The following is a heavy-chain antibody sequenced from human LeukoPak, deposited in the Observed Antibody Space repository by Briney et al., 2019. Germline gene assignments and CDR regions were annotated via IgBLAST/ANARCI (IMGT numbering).Heavy chain of an antibody. CDR3: ARGGYDFWSGYLNWFDP. J-gene: IGHJ5*02. D-gene: IGHD3-3*01. CDR1: GYTFTGYY. CDR2: INPNSGGT. V-gene: IGHV1-2*02. Sequence: ASVKVSCKASGYTFTGYYMHWVRQAPGQGREWMGWINPNSGGTNYAQKFQGRVTMTRDTSISTAYMELSRLRSDDTAVYYCARGGYDFWSGYLNWFDPWGQGTLVTVSS.